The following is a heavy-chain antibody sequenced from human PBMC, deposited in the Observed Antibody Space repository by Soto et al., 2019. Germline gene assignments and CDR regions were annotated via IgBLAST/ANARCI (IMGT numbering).Heavy chain of an antibody. J-gene: IGHJ1*01. CDR1: GFTFSDYY. D-gene: IGHD3-3*01. Sequence: PGGSLRLSCAASGFTFSDYYMSWIRQAPGKGLEWVSYISSSGSTIYYADSVKGRFTISRDNAKNSLYLRMNSLRAEDPAGYYCAKDFILDERATVEIYIISEY. CDR2: ISSSGSTI. V-gene: IGHV3-11*01. CDR3: AKDFILDERATVEIYIISEY.